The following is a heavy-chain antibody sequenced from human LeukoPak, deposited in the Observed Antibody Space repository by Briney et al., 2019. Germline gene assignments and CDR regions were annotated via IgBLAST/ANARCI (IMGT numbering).Heavy chain of an antibody. V-gene: IGHV3-30*04. Sequence: GGSLRLSCAAPGFTFSSYAMHWVRRAPGKGLEWVAVISYDGSNKYYADSVKGRFTISRDNSKNTLYLQMNSLRAEDTAVYYCARDERASTVPGFDYWGQGTLVTVSS. D-gene: IGHD4-17*01. CDR3: ARDERASTVPGFDY. CDR1: GFTFSSYA. J-gene: IGHJ4*02. CDR2: ISYDGSNK.